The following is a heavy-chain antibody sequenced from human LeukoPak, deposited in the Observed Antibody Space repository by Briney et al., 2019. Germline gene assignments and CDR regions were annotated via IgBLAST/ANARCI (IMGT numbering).Heavy chain of an antibody. V-gene: IGHV4-4*09. J-gene: IGHJ5*02. CDR2: IHSNGYT. Sequence: SETLSLTCTVSGGSISGYYWSWIRQPPGQGLEWIAYIHSNGYTNYNPSLKSRVTISVDTSKNQFSLKATSVTAADTAMYYCTKREGPMSGSYDYFDPWGQGTLVTVS. CDR1: GGSISGYY. CDR3: TKREGPMSGSYDYFDP. D-gene: IGHD1-26*01.